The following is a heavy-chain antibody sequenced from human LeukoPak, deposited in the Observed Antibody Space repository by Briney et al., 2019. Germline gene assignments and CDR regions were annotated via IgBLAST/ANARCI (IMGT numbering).Heavy chain of an antibody. CDR1: GFTVSSNY. CDR3: ASHRGYSGYDLDY. J-gene: IGHJ4*02. D-gene: IGHD5-12*01. CDR2: IYRGGST. V-gene: IGHV3-53*01. Sequence: GGSLRLSCAASGFTVSSNYMSWVRQAPGKGLEWVSVIYRGGSTYYADSVKGRFTISRDNSKNTLYLQMNSLRAEDTAVYCCASHRGYSGYDLDYWGQGTLVTVSS.